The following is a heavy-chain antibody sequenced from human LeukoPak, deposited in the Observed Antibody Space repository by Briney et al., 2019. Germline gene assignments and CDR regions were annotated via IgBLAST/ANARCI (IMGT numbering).Heavy chain of an antibody. J-gene: IGHJ4*02. Sequence: GGSLRLSCAASGFTFSTFGMNWVRQAPGKGLEWVSYISSGSSYIYYADTVKGRFTISRDNAKNSLYLQMNSLRAEDTAVYYCARDFTAVGDYWGQGTLVTVSS. CDR3: ARDFTAVGDY. CDR1: GFTFSTFG. D-gene: IGHD5-18*01. V-gene: IGHV3-21*01. CDR2: ISSGSSYI.